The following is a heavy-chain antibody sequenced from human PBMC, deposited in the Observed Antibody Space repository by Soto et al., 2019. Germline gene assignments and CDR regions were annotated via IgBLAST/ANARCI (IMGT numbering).Heavy chain of an antibody. Sequence: EVQLLESGGGLVQPGGSLRLSCAASGFTFSSYAMSWVRQAPGKGLEWVSAISGSGGSTYYADSVKGRFTISRDNSKNTLYLQMNSLRAEDTAVYYCAKHGVVAAPTDYYYYYGMDVWGQGTTVTVSS. CDR1: GFTFSSYA. CDR2: ISGSGGST. D-gene: IGHD2-15*01. J-gene: IGHJ6*02. CDR3: AKHGVVAAPTDYYYYYGMDV. V-gene: IGHV3-23*01.